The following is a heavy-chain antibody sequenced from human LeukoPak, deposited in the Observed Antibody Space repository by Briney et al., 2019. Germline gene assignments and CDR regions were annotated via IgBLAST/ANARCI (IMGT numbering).Heavy chain of an antibody. J-gene: IGHJ4*02. Sequence: SETLSLTCTVSGGSISSGAYYWSWIRQPPGKGLEWIGYMYQSGSTYYNPSLKSRVTISVDRSKNQFSLKLTSVTAADTAVYHCARGLAATGTGAKFEYWGQGALVTVSS. CDR3: ARGLAATGTGAKFEY. V-gene: IGHV4-30-2*01. D-gene: IGHD6-13*01. CDR2: MYQSGST. CDR1: GGSISSGAYY.